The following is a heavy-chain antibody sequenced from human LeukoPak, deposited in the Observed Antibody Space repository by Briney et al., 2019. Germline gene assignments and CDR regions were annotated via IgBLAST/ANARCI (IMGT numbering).Heavy chain of an antibody. D-gene: IGHD2-2*01. V-gene: IGHV4-59*12. CDR1: GGSISSYY. Sequence: SETLSLTCTVSGGSISSYYWSWIRQPPGKGLEWIGYIYYSGSTNYNPSLKSRVTISVDTSKNQFSLKLSSVTAADTAVYYCAREHQLLVSIDYWGQGTLVTVSS. CDR2: IYYSGST. J-gene: IGHJ4*02. CDR3: AREHQLLVSIDY.